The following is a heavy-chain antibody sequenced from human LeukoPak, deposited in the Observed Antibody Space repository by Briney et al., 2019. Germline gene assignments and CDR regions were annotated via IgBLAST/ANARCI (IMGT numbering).Heavy chain of an antibody. J-gene: IGHJ6*03. D-gene: IGHD6-13*01. CDR3: ARAAAPYYYYYYMDV. CDR2: IYYSGST. Sequence: SETLSLTCTVSGGSISSSSYYWGWIRQPPGKGLEWIGSIYYSGSTYYNPSLKSRVTISVDTSKNQFSLKLSSVTAADTAVYYCARAAAPYYYYYYMDVWGKGTTVTISS. V-gene: IGHV4-39*07. CDR1: GGSISSSSYY.